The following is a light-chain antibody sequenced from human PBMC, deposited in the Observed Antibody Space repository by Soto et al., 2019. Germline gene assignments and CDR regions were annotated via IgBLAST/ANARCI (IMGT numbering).Light chain of an antibody. Sequence: DIQMTQSPSTLSASVGDRVTITCRANQSISTWLAWYQQEPGKAPKLLIYKASHLDSGVPSRFSGSRSGTEFTLTISSLQPDDFATYSCQQYNSYSRTFGQGTKVEIK. CDR2: KAS. CDR1: QSISTW. V-gene: IGKV1-5*03. J-gene: IGKJ1*01. CDR3: QQYNSYSRT.